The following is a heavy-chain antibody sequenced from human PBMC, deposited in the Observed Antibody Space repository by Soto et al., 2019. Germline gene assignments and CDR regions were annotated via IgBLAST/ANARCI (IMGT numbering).Heavy chain of an antibody. J-gene: IGHJ4*02. D-gene: IGHD2-15*01. CDR1: GYTFTSYG. Sequence: ASVKVSCKASGYTFTSYGISWVRQAPGQGLEWMGWISAYNGNTNYAQKLQGRVTMTTDTSTSTAYMELRSLRSDDTAVYYCARDRYCSGSSCYVYFDYWGKGTLITVCS. V-gene: IGHV1-18*01. CDR3: ARDRYCSGSSCYVYFDY. CDR2: ISAYNGNT.